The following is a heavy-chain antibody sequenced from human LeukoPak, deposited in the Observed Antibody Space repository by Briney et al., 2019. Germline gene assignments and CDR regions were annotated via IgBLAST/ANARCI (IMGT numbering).Heavy chain of an antibody. Sequence: PSETLSLTCTVSGGSISSSSYYWGWIRQPPGKGLEWIGSIYYSGSTYYNPSLKSRVTMSVDTSKNQFSLKLSSVTAADTAVYYCASEDTYDFWSGYYLGYFDYWGQGTLVTVSS. D-gene: IGHD3-3*01. J-gene: IGHJ4*02. CDR3: ASEDTYDFWSGYYLGYFDY. V-gene: IGHV4-39*07. CDR2: IYYSGST. CDR1: GGSISSSSYY.